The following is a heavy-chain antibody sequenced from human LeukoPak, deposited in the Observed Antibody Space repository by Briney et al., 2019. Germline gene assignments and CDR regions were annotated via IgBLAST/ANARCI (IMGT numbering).Heavy chain of an antibody. Sequence: SVKISCKASGGTFSSYAISWVRQAPGQGLEWMGGIIPIFGTANYAQKFQGRVTITTDESTSTAYMELSSLRSEDTAVYYCAIRLRVVVITGYFDYWGQGTLVTVSS. CDR1: GGTFSSYA. V-gene: IGHV1-69*05. D-gene: IGHD3-22*01. J-gene: IGHJ4*02. CDR2: IIPIFGTA. CDR3: AIRLRVVVITGYFDY.